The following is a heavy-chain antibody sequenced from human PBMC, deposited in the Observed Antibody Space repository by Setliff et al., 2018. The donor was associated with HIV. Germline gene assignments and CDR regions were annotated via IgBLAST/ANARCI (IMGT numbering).Heavy chain of an antibody. CDR1: GLTFSNYN. CDR3: ARDRASSGYYARFDH. CDR2: ISYDSRFI. J-gene: IGHJ4*02. D-gene: IGHD3-22*01. V-gene: IGHV3-21*01. Sequence: LRLSCAASGLTFSNYNMNWVRQAPGKGLEWVSSISYDSRFIYHADSMKGRFTISRDNAKKLVYLQMNSLRAEDTAIYYCARDRASSGYYARFDHWGQGTLVTVSS.